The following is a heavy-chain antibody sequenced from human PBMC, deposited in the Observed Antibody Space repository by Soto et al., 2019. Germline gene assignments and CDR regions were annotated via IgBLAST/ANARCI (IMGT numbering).Heavy chain of an antibody. CDR1: GYTFTSYY. V-gene: IGHV1-46*01. CDR2: INPSGGYT. J-gene: IGHJ5*02. D-gene: IGHD2-15*01. CDR3: ARQRSVVVTPWWFDP. Sequence: ASVKVSCKASGYTFTSYYMNWVRQAPGQGLEWLGIINPSGGYTTYAQRFLGRVTMTSDTSTSTVHMELGSLTSEDTAVYYCARQRSVVVTPWWFDPWGQGTLVTVSS.